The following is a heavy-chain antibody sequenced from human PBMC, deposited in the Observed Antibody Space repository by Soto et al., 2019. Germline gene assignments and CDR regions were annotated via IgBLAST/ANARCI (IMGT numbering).Heavy chain of an antibody. D-gene: IGHD6-13*01. CDR3: AREAAAGLTLDY. CDR1: GFTFSSYA. V-gene: IGHV3-30-3*01. Sequence: QVQLVESGGGVVQPGRSLRLSCAASGFTFSSYAMHWVRQAPGKGLEWVAVISYDGSNKYYADSVKGRFTISRDNSKNTLYLQMNSLRAEETAVYYCAREAAAGLTLDYWGQGPRVTVSS. J-gene: IGHJ4*02. CDR2: ISYDGSNK.